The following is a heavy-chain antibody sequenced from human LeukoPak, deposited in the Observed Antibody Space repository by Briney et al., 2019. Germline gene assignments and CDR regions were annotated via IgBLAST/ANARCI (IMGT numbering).Heavy chain of an antibody. CDR1: GFGSSVLS. CDR3: ARDRVVDTAKIGSFYYFYMDV. V-gene: IGHV3-48*01. CDR2: NSVRGETI. D-gene: IGHD5-18*01. Sequence: GRCLSLSRVVSGFGSSVLSMSGGPDAPRRGGGGGSDNSVRGETIYCADSVKGRFSISRDNAKRSLYLQVNSLSAEDTAVYFCARDRVVDTAKIGSFYYFYMDVWGKGTTVTVS. J-gene: IGHJ6*03.